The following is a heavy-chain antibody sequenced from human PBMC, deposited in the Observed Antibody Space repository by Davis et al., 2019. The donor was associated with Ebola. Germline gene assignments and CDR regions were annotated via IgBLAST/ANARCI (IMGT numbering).Heavy chain of an antibody. D-gene: IGHD2-2*01. CDR2: ISAYNGNT. CDR3: ARTTPAAWGYYYYMDV. V-gene: IGHV1-18*04. J-gene: IGHJ6*03. CDR1: GYTFTSYG. Sequence: ASVKVSCKASGYTFTSYGISWVRQAPGQGLEWMGWISAYNGNTNYAQKLQGRVTMTTDTSTSTAYMELRSLRSDDTAVYYCARTTPAAWGYYYYMDVWGKGTTVTVSS.